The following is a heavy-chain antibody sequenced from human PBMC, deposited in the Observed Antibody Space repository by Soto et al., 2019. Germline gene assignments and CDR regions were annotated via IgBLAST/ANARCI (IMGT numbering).Heavy chain of an antibody. CDR2: ISAYNGNT. Sequence: ASVKVSCKDSVYTFTSYGISWVRQAPGQGLEWMGWISAYNGNTNYAQKLQGRVTMTTDTSTSTAYMELRSLRSDDTAVYYCAIFRVIAARNYYYGMDVWGQETIVTVSS. V-gene: IGHV1-18*01. CDR1: VYTFTSYG. D-gene: IGHD6-6*01. J-gene: IGHJ6*02. CDR3: AIFRVIAARNYYYGMDV.